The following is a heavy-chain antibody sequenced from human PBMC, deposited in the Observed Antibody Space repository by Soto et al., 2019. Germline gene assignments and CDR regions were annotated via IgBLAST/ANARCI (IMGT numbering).Heavy chain of an antibody. J-gene: IGHJ5*02. D-gene: IGHD6-6*01. Sequence: ASVKVSCKASGGTFSSYTINWVRQAPGQGLEWMGGIIPIFGTANYAQKFQGRVTITADESTSTAYMELSSLRSEDTAVYYCAGGSIAAASSNWYXPWGQGTLVTVSA. CDR1: GGTFSSYT. CDR3: AGGSIAAASSNWYXP. V-gene: IGHV1-69*13. CDR2: IIPIFGTA.